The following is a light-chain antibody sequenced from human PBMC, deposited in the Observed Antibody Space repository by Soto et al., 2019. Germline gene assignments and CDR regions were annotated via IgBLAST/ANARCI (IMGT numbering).Light chain of an antibody. J-gene: IGLJ2*01. Sequence: QSALTQPRSVSGSPGKSVTISCTGTSSDVGGSNSVSWYQHHPGKAPKLMIYDVTKRPSGVPDRFSGSKSGNTASLTISGLQAEDEADSCCCSYAGSSVVFGGGAKLTVL. CDR1: SSDVGGSNS. V-gene: IGLV2-11*01. CDR2: DVT. CDR3: CSYAGSSVV.